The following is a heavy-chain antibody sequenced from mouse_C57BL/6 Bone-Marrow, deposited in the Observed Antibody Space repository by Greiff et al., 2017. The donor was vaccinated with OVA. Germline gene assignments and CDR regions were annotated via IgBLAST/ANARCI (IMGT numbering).Heavy chain of an antibody. V-gene: IGHV1-76*01. CDR2: IYPGSGNT. CDR3: ARSSGYVFAY. J-gene: IGHJ3*01. D-gene: IGHD3-2*02. Sequence: QVQLKESGAELVRPGASVKLSCKASGYTFTDYYINWVKQRPGQGLEWIARIYPGSGNTYYNEKFKGKATLTAEKSSSTAYMQLSSLTSEDSAVYFCARSSGYVFAYWGQGTLVTVSA. CDR1: GYTFTDYY.